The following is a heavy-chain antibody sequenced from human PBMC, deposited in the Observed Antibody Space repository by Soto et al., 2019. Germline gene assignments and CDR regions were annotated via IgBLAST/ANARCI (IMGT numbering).Heavy chain of an antibody. Sequence: QVQLQQWGAGLLEPSETLSLNCAVTGGSLSGYYWSWIRQPPGKGLEWIGEVKDGGHTNYSPSLRGRVTISPDTSNNQFSLRLNSVTAADTGVYYCARGQDGVVATHWDQGSLVTVSS. D-gene: IGHD5-12*01. CDR2: VKDGGHT. J-gene: IGHJ4*02. CDR1: GGSLSGYY. CDR3: ARGQDGVVATH. V-gene: IGHV4-34*01.